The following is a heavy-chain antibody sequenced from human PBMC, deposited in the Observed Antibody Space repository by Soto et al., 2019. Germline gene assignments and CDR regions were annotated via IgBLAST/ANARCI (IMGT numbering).Heavy chain of an antibody. CDR3: ARERYYYGMDV. CDR1: GFTFSSYG. CDR2: IWYDGSNK. J-gene: IGHJ6*02. V-gene: IGHV3-33*01. Sequence: GGSLRLSCAASGFTFSSYGMHWVRQAPGKGLEWVAVIWYDGSNKYYADSVKGRFTISRDNSKNTLYLQMNSLRAEDTAVYYCARERYYYGMDVWGQGTTVTVSS.